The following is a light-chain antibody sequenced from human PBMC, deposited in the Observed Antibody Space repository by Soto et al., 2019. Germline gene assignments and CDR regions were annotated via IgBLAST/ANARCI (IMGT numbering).Light chain of an antibody. Sequence: DIQMTQSPSSLSASIGDRVSITCRASQSIGNFLNWYQQKPGKVPKLLIYAASNLHSGVPSRFSGSGSGTDFTLTISSLQAEDVAVYYCQQYYSTPYTFGQGTKLEIK. CDR1: QSIGNF. V-gene: IGKV1-39*01. CDR3: QQYYSTPYT. CDR2: AAS. J-gene: IGKJ2*01.